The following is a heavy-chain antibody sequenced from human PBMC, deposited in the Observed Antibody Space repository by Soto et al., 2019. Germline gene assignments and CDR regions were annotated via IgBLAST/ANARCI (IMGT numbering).Heavy chain of an antibody. J-gene: IGHJ4*02. CDR2: IHHSGRT. Sequence: QVQLQESGPGLVKPSGTLSLTCAVSGDSISSDKWWSWVRQPPGKGLEWIGEIHHSGRTNYNPSLKSRVPLFVEKSKNPVSLELSSMTAADTAVYYCARGGDWPFDYWGQGPLVTLSS. V-gene: IGHV4-4*02. CDR1: GDSISSDKW. D-gene: IGHD2-21*02. CDR3: ARGGDWPFDY.